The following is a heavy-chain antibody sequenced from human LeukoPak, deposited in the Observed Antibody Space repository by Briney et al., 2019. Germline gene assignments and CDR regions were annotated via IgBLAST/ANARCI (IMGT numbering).Heavy chain of an antibody. CDR1: GFTFSNYD. CDR3: ARIRYSGSFFFDY. J-gene: IGHJ4*02. V-gene: IGHV3-13*01. Sequence: GGSLRFSCAASGFTFSNYDMHWVRQATGKGLEWVSAFGNAGDTYYPGSVKGRFTISRENAKNSLYLQMNSLRDGDTAVYYCARIRYSGSFFFDYWGQGTLVTVSS. CDR2: FGNAGDT. D-gene: IGHD1-26*01.